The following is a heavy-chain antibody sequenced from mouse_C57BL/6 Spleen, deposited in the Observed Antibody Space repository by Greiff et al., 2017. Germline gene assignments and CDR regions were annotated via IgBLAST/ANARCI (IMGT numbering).Heavy chain of an antibody. V-gene: IGHV1-82*01. J-gene: IGHJ2*01. Sequence: QVQLKQSGPELVKPGASVKISCKASGYAFRSSWMNWVKQRPGKGLEWIGRIYPGDGDTTYNGKFNGKATLTADKSSSTACMQLSSLTSADSAVYCCASPHYYGSSYCDYWGQGTTLTVSS. CDR3: ASPHYYGSSYCDY. D-gene: IGHD1-1*01. CDR2: IYPGDGDT. CDR1: GYAFRSSW.